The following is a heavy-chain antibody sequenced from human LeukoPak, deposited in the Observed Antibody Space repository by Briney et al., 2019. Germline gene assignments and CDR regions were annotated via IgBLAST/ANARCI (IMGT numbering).Heavy chain of an antibody. D-gene: IGHD3-16*01. V-gene: IGHV3-30*02. CDR3: GREGETVEIGEFDY. J-gene: IGHJ4*02. Sequence: GGSLRLSCAASGFTFTFSTSGMHWVRQAPGKGLEWVAFIQYDDSEKSYADSVKGRCTTSRDNSKNTVYLQMNSLRVEDTAVYYCGREGETVEIGEFDYWGQGPLVTVSS. CDR1: GFTFTFSTSG. CDR2: IQYDDSEK.